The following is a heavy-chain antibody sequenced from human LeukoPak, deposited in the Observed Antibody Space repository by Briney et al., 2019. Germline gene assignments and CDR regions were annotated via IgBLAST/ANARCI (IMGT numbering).Heavy chain of an antibody. J-gene: IGHJ4*02. CDR1: GGTFSSYA. CDR3: ARDRSEPEMGGDY. V-gene: IGHV1-69*04. CDR2: IIPIRGIA. Sequence: ASVKVSCKASGGTFSSYAISWVRQAPGQGLEWMGRIIPIRGIANYAQKFQGRVTITADKSTSTAYMELSSLRSEDTAVYYCARDRSEPEMGGDYWGQGTLVTVSS. D-gene: IGHD3-16*01.